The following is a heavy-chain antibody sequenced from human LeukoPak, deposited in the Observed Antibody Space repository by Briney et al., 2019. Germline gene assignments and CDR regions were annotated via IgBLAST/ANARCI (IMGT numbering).Heavy chain of an antibody. V-gene: IGHV4-30-4*01. CDR3: ARDGRYYYYGMDV. CDR1: GGSISSGDYY. Sequence: SETLSLTCTVSGGSISSGDYYWSWIRQPPGKGLEWIGYIYYSGSTYYNPSLKSRVAISVDTSENQFSLKLSSVTAADTAVYYCARDGRYYYYGMDVWGQGTTVTVSS. J-gene: IGHJ6*02. CDR2: IYYSGST.